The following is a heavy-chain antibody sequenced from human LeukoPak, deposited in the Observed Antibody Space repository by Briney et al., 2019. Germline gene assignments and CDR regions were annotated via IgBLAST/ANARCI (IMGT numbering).Heavy chain of an antibody. CDR2: IYYSGST. Sequence: SETLSLTCTVSGGSISSDSYCGGWIRQPPGKGLEWIGSIYYSGSTYYNPSLKSRVTISIDTSKTQFSLKLTSVTAADTAVYYCGRAPDCWGQGTPDTVSS. V-gene: IGHV4-39*01. J-gene: IGHJ4*02. CDR3: GRAPDC. CDR1: GGSISSDSYC.